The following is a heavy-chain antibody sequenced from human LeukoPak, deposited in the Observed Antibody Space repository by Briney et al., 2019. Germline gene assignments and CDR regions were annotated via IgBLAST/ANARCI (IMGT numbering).Heavy chain of an antibody. CDR3: TTGIRGD. Sequence: GGSLRLSCAASGFILTNAWMNWVRQAPGKGLEWVGRIQSKTDGGKTDYAAPVKGRFTISRDDSKNTLYLQMNSLKTEDTAIYYCTTGIRGDWGQGTLVTVSS. V-gene: IGHV3-15*07. CDR2: IQSKTDGGKT. J-gene: IGHJ4*02. CDR1: GFILTNAW. D-gene: IGHD3-3*02.